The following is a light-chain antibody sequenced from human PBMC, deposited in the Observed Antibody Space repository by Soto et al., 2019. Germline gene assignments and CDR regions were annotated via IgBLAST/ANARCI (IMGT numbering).Light chain of an antibody. Sequence: QSVLTQPPSASGTPVQRGTISCSGSSSNIGSNTVNWYQQLPGTAPKLLIYSNNQRPSGVPDRFSGSKSGTSASLAISGLQSEDESDYSCAAWDDSLHGYVFGTGTKVTVL. CDR1: SSNIGSNT. CDR2: SNN. CDR3: AAWDDSLHGYV. J-gene: IGLJ1*01. V-gene: IGLV1-44*01.